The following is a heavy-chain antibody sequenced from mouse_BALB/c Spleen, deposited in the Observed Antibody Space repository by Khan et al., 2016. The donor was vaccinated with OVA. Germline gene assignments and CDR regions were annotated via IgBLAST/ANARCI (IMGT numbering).Heavy chain of an antibody. D-gene: IGHD2-3*01. CDR3: MGDDGYFWYVDV. V-gene: IGHV11-2*02. CDR1: GITFSGFW. CDR2: INSDGSAI. Sequence: VQRWETGGGLVQPGGSRGLSCGGSGITFSGFWMSWVRQKPGKTLEWIGDINSDGSAITYAPSIKDRFTIFRDKDKSTLYLQMSNVLSEATATDFSMGDDGYFWYVDVWGAGTTVTVSS. J-gene: IGHJ1*01.